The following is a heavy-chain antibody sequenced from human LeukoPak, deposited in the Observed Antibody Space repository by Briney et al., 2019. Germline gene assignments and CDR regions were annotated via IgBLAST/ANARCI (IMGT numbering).Heavy chain of an antibody. CDR1: GGSISSSSYY. J-gene: IGHJ4*02. CDR3: ARRTIFGESPFDY. D-gene: IGHD3-3*01. V-gene: IGHV4-39*07. Sequence: PSETLSLTCTVSGGSISSSSYYWGWIRQPPGKGLEWIGSIYYSGSTNYNPSLKSRVTISVDTSKNQFSLKLSSVTAADTAVYYCARRTIFGESPFDYWGQGTLVTVSS. CDR2: IYYSGST.